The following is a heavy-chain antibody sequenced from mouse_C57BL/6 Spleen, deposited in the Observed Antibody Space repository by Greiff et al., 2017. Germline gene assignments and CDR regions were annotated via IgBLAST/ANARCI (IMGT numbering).Heavy chain of an antibody. V-gene: IGHV1-55*01. J-gene: IGHJ3*01. CDR1: GYTFTSYW. Sequence: QVQLQQPGAELVKPGASVKMSCKASGYTFTSYWITWVKQRPGQGLEWIGDIYPGSGSTNYNEKFKSKATLTVDTSSSTAYMQLSSLTSEDSAVYYCARTTVGPSRFAYWGQGTLVTVSA. CDR3: ARTTVGPSRFAY. CDR2: IYPGSGST. D-gene: IGHD1-1*01.